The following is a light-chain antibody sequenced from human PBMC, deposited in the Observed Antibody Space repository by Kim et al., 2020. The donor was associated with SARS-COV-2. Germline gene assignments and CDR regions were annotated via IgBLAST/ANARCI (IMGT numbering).Light chain of an antibody. J-gene: IGKJ2*02. CDR3: LQHSNYPCT. CDR2: AAS. V-gene: IGKV1-17*01. Sequence: SDTVGDRVTITSRASQGMGNDLGWYQQNPGKAPKRLIYAASSLQSGVPSRVSGGGSGTEFTLTISSLQPEDFATYYCLQHSNYPCTFGQGTKLEI. CDR1: QGMGND.